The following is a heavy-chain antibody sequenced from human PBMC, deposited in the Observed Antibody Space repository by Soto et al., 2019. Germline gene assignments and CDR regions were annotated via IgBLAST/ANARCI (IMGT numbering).Heavy chain of an antibody. Sequence: QVQLQQWGAGLLKPSETLSLTCAVYGGSFSGYYWSWIRQPPGKGLEWIGEINHSGSTNYNPSLKRRVTISVDTSKNQFSLKLSSVTAADTAVYYCARGRGYSSSSNWFDPWGQVTLVTVSS. CDR2: INHSGST. CDR3: ARGRGYSSSSNWFDP. V-gene: IGHV4-34*01. CDR1: GGSFSGYY. J-gene: IGHJ5*02. D-gene: IGHD6-13*01.